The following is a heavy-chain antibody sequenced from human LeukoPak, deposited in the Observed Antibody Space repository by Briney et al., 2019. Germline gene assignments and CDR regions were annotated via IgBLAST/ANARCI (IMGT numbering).Heavy chain of an antibody. CDR1: GFTFSSYA. V-gene: IGHV3-23*01. D-gene: IGHD4-17*01. J-gene: IGHJ3*02. CDR2: ISGSGGST. Sequence: GGPLRLSCAASGFTFSSYAMSWVRQAPGKGLEWVSAISGSGGSTYYADSVKGRFTISRDNSKNTLYLQMNSLRAEDTAVYYCAKVRRTVTTIFDAFDIWGQGTMVTVSS. CDR3: AKVRRTVTTIFDAFDI.